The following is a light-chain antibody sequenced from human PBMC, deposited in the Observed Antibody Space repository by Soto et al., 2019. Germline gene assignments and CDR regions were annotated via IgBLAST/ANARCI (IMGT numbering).Light chain of an antibody. J-gene: IGLJ2*01. V-gene: IGLV1-47*02. Sequence: QSVLTQPPSASGTPGQRVFISCSGSSSNIGGTNYAYWYQQLPGAAPKLLMHSNNLRPSGVPERISGSKSGTSASLAISGLRAEDEAVYCCASWDDRLCAFIFGRGTKLTVL. CDR3: ASWDDRLCAFI. CDR2: SNN. CDR1: SSNIGGTNY.